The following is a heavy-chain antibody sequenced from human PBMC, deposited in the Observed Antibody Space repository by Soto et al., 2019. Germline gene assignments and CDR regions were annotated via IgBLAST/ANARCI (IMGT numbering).Heavy chain of an antibody. CDR3: ARDLWGYCGTDCYPLDV. V-gene: IGHV4-59*01. CDR1: GGSISSYY. CDR2: IYYSGST. Sequence: SETLSLTCTVSGGSISSYYWSWIRQPPGKGLEWIGYIYYSGSTNYNPSLKSRVTISVDTSKNQFSLKLSSVTAADTAVYYCARDLWGYCGTDCYPLDVWGQGITVTVS. D-gene: IGHD2-21*02. J-gene: IGHJ6*02.